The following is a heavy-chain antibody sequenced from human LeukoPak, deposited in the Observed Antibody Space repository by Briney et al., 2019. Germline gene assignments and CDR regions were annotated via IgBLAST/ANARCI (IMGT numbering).Heavy chain of an antibody. CDR1: GYTFTSYV. J-gene: IGHJ5*02. D-gene: IGHD6-6*01. CDR2: MNPNSGNT. CDR3: ARVAAARRRDVLDP. V-gene: IGHV1-8*01. Sequence: ASVRVSCKASGYTFTSYVINWVSQATGQGLEWMGWMNPNSGNTGYAQKFQGRVTMTRNTSISTAYMELSSLRSEDTAVYYCARVAAARRRDVLDPWGQGTLVTVSS.